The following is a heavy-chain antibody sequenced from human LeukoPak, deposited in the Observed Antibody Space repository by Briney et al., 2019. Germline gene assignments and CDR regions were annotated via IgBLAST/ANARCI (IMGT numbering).Heavy chain of an antibody. J-gene: IGHJ3*02. V-gene: IGHV3-7*01. CDR2: IKRDGAEK. D-gene: IGHD3-10*01. Sequence: SGGSLRLSCAASGFTFNNYWMSWVRQAPGKGLEWVANIKRDGAEKYYVDSVKGRFTISRDNAKNSLYLQMNSLRAEDTAVYYCARHQSFGGRRYGSGSPPGHHDAFDIWGQGTMVTVSS. CDR1: GFTFNNYW. CDR3: ARHQSFGGRRYGSGSPPGHHDAFDI.